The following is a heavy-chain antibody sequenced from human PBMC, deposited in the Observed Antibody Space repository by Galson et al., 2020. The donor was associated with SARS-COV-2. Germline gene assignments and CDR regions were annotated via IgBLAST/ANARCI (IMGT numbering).Heavy chain of an antibody. Sequence: GESLKISCAASGFTFTNYSMNWLRQAPGKGLEWVASMSGDSNYIYYADSVKGRFTISRDNAKKSLYLQLNSLRAEDTAVYYCARDHCVTTSCHKFYLLRAFDFWGLGTLVTVSS. D-gene: IGHD2-2*01. CDR2: MSGDSNYI. CDR3: ARDHCVTTSCHKFYLLRAFDF. V-gene: IGHV3-21*01. J-gene: IGHJ3*01. CDR1: GFTFTNYS.